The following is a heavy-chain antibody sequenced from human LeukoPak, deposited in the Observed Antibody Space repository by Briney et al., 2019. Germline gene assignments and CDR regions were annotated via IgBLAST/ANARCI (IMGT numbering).Heavy chain of an antibody. CDR1: GYTFTGYY. V-gene: IGHV1-69*13. Sequence: VKVSCKASGYTFTGYYMHWVRQAPGQGLEWMGGIIPIFGTANYAQKFQGRVTITADESTSTAYMELSSLRSEDTAVYYCARDGYCTNGVCYTRQAFYGMDVWGQGTTVTVSS. CDR2: IIPIFGTA. D-gene: IGHD2-8*01. CDR3: ARDGYCTNGVCYTRQAFYGMDV. J-gene: IGHJ6*02.